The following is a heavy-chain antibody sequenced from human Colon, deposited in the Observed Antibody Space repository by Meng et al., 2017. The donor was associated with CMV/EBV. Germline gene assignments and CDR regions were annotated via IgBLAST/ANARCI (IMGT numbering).Heavy chain of an antibody. J-gene: IGHJ4*02. V-gene: IGHV6-1*01. CDR3: ARVAVGISSFDY. CDR2: TYYRSKWYN. Sequence: QVQLQQSGPGLVXXXXXRSTTCXISGDSVSSNSVAWNWIRQSPSRGLEWLGRTYYRSKWYNDYAVSVKSRITINPDTSKNQFPLQLNSVTPEDTAVYYCARVAVGISSFDYWGQGTLVTVSS. D-gene: IGHD1-26*01. CDR1: GDSVSSNSVA.